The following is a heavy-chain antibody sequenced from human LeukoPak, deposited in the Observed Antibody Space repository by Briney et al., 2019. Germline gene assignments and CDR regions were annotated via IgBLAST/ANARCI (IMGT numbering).Heavy chain of an antibody. CDR2: INPNSGGT. V-gene: IGHV1-2*02. CDR3: ARVFYAKDIVVVPAYYYYYLDV. CDR1: GYTFTGYY. J-gene: IGHJ6*03. D-gene: IGHD2-2*01. Sequence: ASVKVSCKASGYTFTGYYMHWVRQAPGQGLEWMGWINPNSGGTNYAQKFQGRVTMTRDASISTAYMEVSRLRSGDTAVYYCARVFYAKDIVVVPAYYYYYLDVWGKGTTVTVSS.